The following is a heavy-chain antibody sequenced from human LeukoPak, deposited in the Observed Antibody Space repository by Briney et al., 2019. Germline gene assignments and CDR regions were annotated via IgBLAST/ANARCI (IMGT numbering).Heavy chain of an antibody. Sequence: SETLSLTCAVYGGSISSYYWSWIRQPAGKGLEWIGRIYTSGSTNYNPSLKSRVTMSVDTSKNQFSLKLSSVTAADTAVYYCARGIAVAGLTYNWFDPWGQGTLVTVSS. D-gene: IGHD6-19*01. V-gene: IGHV4-59*10. CDR1: GGSISSYY. J-gene: IGHJ5*02. CDR3: ARGIAVAGLTYNWFDP. CDR2: IYTSGST.